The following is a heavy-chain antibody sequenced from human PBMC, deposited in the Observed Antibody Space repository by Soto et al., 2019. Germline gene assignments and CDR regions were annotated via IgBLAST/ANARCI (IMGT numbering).Heavy chain of an antibody. Sequence: GGSLRLSCAASGFTFSDYYMSWIRQAPGKGLEWVSYISSSSSYTNYADSVKGRFTISRDNAKNSLYLQMNSLRAEDTAVYYCARVEQQLVRWFDPWGQGTLVTVSS. CDR2: ISSSSSYT. CDR3: ARVEQQLVRWFDP. J-gene: IGHJ5*02. CDR1: GFTFSDYY. D-gene: IGHD6-13*01. V-gene: IGHV3-11*06.